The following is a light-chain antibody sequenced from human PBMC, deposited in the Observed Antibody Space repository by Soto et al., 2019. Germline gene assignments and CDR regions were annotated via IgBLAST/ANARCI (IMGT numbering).Light chain of an antibody. CDR3: QQYGTSGWT. CDR2: GTS. V-gene: IGKV3-20*01. CDR1: QTFSSSY. J-gene: IGKJ2*01. Sequence: EIVLTQSPGTLSLSPGERATLSCSASQTFSSSYLAWYQQKPGQAPRLVMYGTSSRATGIPDRFSGSGSGTDFTLTISRLEPEDFAVYYCQQYGTSGWTFGQGTKLEIK.